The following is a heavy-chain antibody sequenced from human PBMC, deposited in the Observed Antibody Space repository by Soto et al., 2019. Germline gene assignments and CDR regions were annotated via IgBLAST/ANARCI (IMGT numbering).Heavy chain of an antibody. J-gene: IGHJ3*02. D-gene: IGHD3-10*01. V-gene: IGHV1-46*01. CDR2: INPSGGST. Sequence: ASVKASCKASGYTFTSYYMHWVRQAPGQGLEWMGIINPSGGSTSYAQKFQGRVTMTRDKSISTAYLQWSSLKASDTAMYYCARKPGTAFDIWGQGTMVTVSS. CDR3: ARKPGTAFDI. CDR1: GYTFTSYY.